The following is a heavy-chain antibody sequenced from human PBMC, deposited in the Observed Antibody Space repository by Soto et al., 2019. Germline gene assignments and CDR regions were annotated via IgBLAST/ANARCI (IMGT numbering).Heavy chain of an antibody. CDR2: ISSSSSYI. Sequence: GGSLRLSCAASGFTFSSYSMNRLRQAPGKGLEWVSSISSSSSYIYYADSVKCRFTISRGNAKNSLYLQMNSLRAEDTAVYYCASDRGPHLFDYWGQGTLVTVSS. V-gene: IGHV3-21*01. J-gene: IGHJ4*02. CDR3: ASDRGPHLFDY. CDR1: GFTFSSYS. D-gene: IGHD5-12*01.